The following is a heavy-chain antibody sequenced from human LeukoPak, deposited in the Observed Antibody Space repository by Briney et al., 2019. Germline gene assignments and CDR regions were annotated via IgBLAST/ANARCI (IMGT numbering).Heavy chain of an antibody. CDR3: ARVRRIAAAGTFDY. Sequence: SETLSLTCTVSGDSINSLDLWSWVRQPPGKGLEWIGEINHSGSTNYNPSLKSRVTISVDTSKNQFSLKLSSVTAADTAVYYCARVRRIAAAGTFDYWGQGTLVTVSS. J-gene: IGHJ4*02. V-gene: IGHV4-4*02. CDR2: INHSGST. CDR1: GDSINSLDL. D-gene: IGHD6-13*01.